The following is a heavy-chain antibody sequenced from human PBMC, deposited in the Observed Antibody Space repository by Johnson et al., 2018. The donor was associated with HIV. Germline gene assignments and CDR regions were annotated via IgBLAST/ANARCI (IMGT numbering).Heavy chain of an antibody. Sequence: QVQLVESGGGVVRPGRSLRLSCTASGFTFSNYPMHWVRQAPGKGLEWVAVVSFDGRKQYYADSVKGRLTLSRDNSNNTLYLQMNSLRAEDTAVYYCARDVTAGNDAFDIWGQGTMVTVSS. J-gene: IGHJ3*02. CDR3: ARDVTAGNDAFDI. CDR1: GFTFSNYP. V-gene: IGHV3-30*14. D-gene: IGHD1-1*01. CDR2: VSFDGRKQ.